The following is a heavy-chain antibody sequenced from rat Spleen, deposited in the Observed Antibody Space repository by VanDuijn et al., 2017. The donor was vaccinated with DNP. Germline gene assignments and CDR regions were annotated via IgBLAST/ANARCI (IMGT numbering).Heavy chain of an antibody. V-gene: IGHV5-22*01. J-gene: IGHJ2*01. CDR3: ARGGRSYFDY. Sequence: EVRLVQSGGGLVQPGTSLKISCAASGFTFSDYYMAWVRQAPTKGLEWVAYISYDGGMTYYGDSVKGRFTISRDNAKNTLYLQMNSLRSEDTASYYCARGGRSYFDYWGQGVMVTVSS. CDR2: ISYDGGMT. CDR1: GFTFSDYY. D-gene: IGHD1-11*01.